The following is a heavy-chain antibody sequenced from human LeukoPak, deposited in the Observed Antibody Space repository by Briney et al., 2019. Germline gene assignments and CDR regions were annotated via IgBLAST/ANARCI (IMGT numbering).Heavy chain of an antibody. D-gene: IGHD6-19*01. CDR2: IYYSGST. Sequence: KASETLSLTCTVSGGSVSSYYWSWIRQPPGKGLEGIGYIYYSGSTNYNPSLKSRVTISVDTSKNQFSLKLRSVTAADTAVYYCAGVTAVADLGWFDPWGQGTLVTVSS. J-gene: IGHJ5*02. CDR3: AGVTAVADLGWFDP. V-gene: IGHV4-59*08. CDR1: GGSVSSYY.